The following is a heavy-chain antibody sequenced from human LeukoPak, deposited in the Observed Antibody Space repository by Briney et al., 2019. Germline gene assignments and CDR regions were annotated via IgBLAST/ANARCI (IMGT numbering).Heavy chain of an antibody. CDR2: IDHSGST. V-gene: IGHV4-38-2*02. Sequence: SETLSLTCTVSGYSISSGYYWGWIRQPPGKGLEWTGSIDHSGSTYYNPSLKSRVTISVDTSKNQFSLKLSSVTAADTAVYYCASGGDYDYWGQGTLVTVSS. CDR1: GYSISSGYY. D-gene: IGHD2-21*01. CDR3: ASGGDYDY. J-gene: IGHJ4*02.